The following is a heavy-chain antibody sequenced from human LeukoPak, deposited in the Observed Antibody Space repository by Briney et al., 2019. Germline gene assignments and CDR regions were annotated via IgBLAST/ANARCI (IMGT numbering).Heavy chain of an antibody. J-gene: IGHJ2*01. V-gene: IGHV4-34*01. CDR1: GGSFSGYY. CDR3: ARVQVGYSSGWYPLLQWYFDL. CDR2: INHSRST. D-gene: IGHD6-19*01. Sequence: PSETLSLTCAVSGGSFSGYYWSWIRQPPGKGLEWIGEINHSRSTNYNPSLKSRVTISVDTSKNQFSLKLSSVTAADTAVYYCARVQVGYSSGWYPLLQWYFDLWGGGTLVTVSS.